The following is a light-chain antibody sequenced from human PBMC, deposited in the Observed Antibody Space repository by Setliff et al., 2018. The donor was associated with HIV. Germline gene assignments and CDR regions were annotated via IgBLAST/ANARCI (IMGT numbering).Light chain of an antibody. CDR2: DDS. J-gene: IGLJ3*02. V-gene: IGLV3-21*03. CDR3: QVWDSSSDHPGWV. CDR1: NIGGKN. Sequence: SYEPTQPPSVSVAPGKTARITCGGNNIGGKNVHWYQQRPGQAPVLVVYDDSDRPSGIPERFSGSNSGNTATLTISRVEAGDEADYYCQVWDSSSDHPGWVFGGGTKVTVL.